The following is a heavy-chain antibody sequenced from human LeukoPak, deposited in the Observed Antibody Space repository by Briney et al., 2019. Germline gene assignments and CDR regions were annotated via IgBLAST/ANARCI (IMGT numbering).Heavy chain of an antibody. D-gene: IGHD5-18*01. V-gene: IGHV3-23*01. Sequence: GGSLRLSCAASGLTFSSYAMSWVRQAPGKGLEWVSSISDSGGSTYYADSVKGRFTISRDNSNNTLYLQMNSLRAEDTAVYYCAKERELWFLYYFDYWGQGTLVTVSS. J-gene: IGHJ4*02. CDR3: AKERELWFLYYFDY. CDR1: GLTFSSYA. CDR2: ISDSGGST.